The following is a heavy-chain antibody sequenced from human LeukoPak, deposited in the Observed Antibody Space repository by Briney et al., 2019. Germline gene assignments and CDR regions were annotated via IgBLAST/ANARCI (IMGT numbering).Heavy chain of an antibody. CDR2: IDWDDDK. V-gene: IGHV2-70*11. CDR1: GFSLSTSGMC. J-gene: IGHJ6*03. D-gene: IGHD2-15*01. Sequence: SGPALVKPTQTLTLTCTFSGFSLSTSGMCVSWIRQPPGKALEWLACIDWDDDKYYSTSLKTRLTISKDTSRNQVVLTMTNMDPVDTATYYCARIRYCWGGKYYYYYMDVWGKGTTVTVSS. CDR3: ARIRYCWGGKYYYYYMDV.